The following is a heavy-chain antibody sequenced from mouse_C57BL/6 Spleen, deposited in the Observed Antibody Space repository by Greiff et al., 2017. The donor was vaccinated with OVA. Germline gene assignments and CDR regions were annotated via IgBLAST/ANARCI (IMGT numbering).Heavy chain of an antibody. J-gene: IGHJ3*01. CDR3: ARSYYYGSSPFAY. CDR2: INPGSGGT. CDR1: GYAFTNYL. V-gene: IGHV1-54*01. Sequence: QVQLQPSGAELVRPGTSVTVSCKASGYAFTNYLIEWVKQRPGQGLAWIGVINPGSGGTNYNEKFKGKATLTADKSSSTAYMQLSSLTSEDSAVYFCARSYYYGSSPFAYWGQGTLVTVSA. D-gene: IGHD1-1*01.